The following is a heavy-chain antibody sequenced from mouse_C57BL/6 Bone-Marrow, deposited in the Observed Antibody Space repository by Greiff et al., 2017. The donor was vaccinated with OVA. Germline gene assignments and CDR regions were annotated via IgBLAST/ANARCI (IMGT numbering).Heavy chain of an antibody. V-gene: IGHV5-4*01. CDR2: ISDGGRYT. J-gene: IGHJ3*01. CDR3: ARDRIYYGNYEAY. D-gene: IGHD2-1*01. Sequence: EVQLQESGGGLVKPGGSLKLSCAASGFTFSSYAMSWVRQTPEKRLEWVATISDGGRYTYYPDNVKGRFTISRDNAKNNLYLQMSHLKSEDTAMYYCARDRIYYGNYEAYWGQGTLVTVSA. CDR1: GFTFSSYA.